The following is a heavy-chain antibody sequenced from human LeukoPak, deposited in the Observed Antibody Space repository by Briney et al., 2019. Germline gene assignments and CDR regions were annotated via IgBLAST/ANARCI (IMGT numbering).Heavy chain of an antibody. CDR2: INHSGST. Sequence: SETLSLTCTVSGGSISNYYWSWIRQPPGKGLEWIGEINHSGSTNYNPSLKSRVTISVDTSKNQFSLKLSSVTAADTAVYYCARGLPGFWSGYYENYFDYWGQGTLVTVSS. CDR1: GGSISNYY. CDR3: ARGLPGFWSGYYENYFDY. D-gene: IGHD3-3*01. V-gene: IGHV4-34*01. J-gene: IGHJ4*02.